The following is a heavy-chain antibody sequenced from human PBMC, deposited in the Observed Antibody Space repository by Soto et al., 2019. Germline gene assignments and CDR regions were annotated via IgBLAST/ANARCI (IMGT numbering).Heavy chain of an antibody. Sequence: QVPLVQSGAEVKKPGASVKVSCKASGYTFTGYYMHWVRQAPGQGLEWMGWINPNSGGTNYAQKFQGWVTMTRDTSISTAYMELSRLRSDDTAVYYCARGGSYSGYDSPFDYWGQGTLVTVSS. V-gene: IGHV1-2*04. CDR1: GYTFTGYY. J-gene: IGHJ4*02. CDR2: INPNSGGT. D-gene: IGHD5-12*01. CDR3: ARGGSYSGYDSPFDY.